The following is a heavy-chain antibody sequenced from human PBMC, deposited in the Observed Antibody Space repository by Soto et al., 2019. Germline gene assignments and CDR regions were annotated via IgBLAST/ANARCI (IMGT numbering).Heavy chain of an antibody. D-gene: IGHD2-15*01. CDR3: ARQIGYCSGGSCYRYYYYYYYMDV. Sequence: SETLSLTCTVSGGSISSSSYYWGWIRQPPGKGLEWIGSIYYSGSTYYNPSLKSRVTISVDTSKNQFSLKLSSVTAADTAVYYCARQIGYCSGGSCYRYYYYYYYMDVWGKGPTVTVSS. V-gene: IGHV4-39*01. CDR1: GGSISSSSYY. CDR2: IYYSGST. J-gene: IGHJ6*03.